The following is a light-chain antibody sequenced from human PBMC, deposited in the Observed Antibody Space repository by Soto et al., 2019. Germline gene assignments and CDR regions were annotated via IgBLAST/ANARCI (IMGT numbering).Light chain of an antibody. J-gene: IGKJ4*01. CDR3: QQYNSWPLT. CDR2: GAS. CDR1: QSVSSD. V-gene: IGKV3-15*01. Sequence: EIVMTQSPATLSVSPGERATLSFRASQSVSSDLAWYQQKPGQAPRLLIYGASTRATGIPARFSGGGSGTDFTLTISSLEPEDFAAYYCQQYNSWPLTFGGGTKVDIK.